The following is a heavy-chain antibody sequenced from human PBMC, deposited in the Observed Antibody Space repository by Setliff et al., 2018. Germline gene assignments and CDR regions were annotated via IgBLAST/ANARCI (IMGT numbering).Heavy chain of an antibody. D-gene: IGHD5-12*01. J-gene: IGHJ3*02. V-gene: IGHV4-31*03. Sequence: SETLSLTCTVSGGSISSGGYYWSWIRQHPGKGLEWIGYIYYSGSTYYNPSLKSRVTISVDTSKNQFTLKLSSVTAADTAVYYCASSGYDVGGAFDIWGQGTMVTVSS. CDR3: ASSGYDVGGAFDI. CDR1: GGSISSGGYY. CDR2: IYYSGST.